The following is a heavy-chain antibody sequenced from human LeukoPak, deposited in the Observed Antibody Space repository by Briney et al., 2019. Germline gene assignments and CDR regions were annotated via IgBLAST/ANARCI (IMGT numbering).Heavy chain of an antibody. CDR1: GFTFSSYW. J-gene: IGHJ4*02. CDR3: ARDHSNTPLVLVY. D-gene: IGHD2-8*02. CDR2: INIDGSST. Sequence: GGSLRLSCAASGFTFSSYWMHWVRQAPGKGLVWVSRINIDGSSTSYADSVKGRFPILRDNAKNTVYLQMNSLRAEDTAVYYCARDHSNTPLVLVYWXQGTLVTV. V-gene: IGHV3-74*01.